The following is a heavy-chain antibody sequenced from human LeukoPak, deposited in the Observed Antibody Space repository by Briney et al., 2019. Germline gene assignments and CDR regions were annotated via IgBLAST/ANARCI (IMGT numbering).Heavy chain of an antibody. D-gene: IGHD3-3*01. CDR3: ARQGVLRFLEWLRYFDY. CDR1: GGSISGYY. J-gene: IGHJ4*02. V-gene: IGHV4-34*01. Sequence: SETLSLTCFVSGGSISGYYWSWIRQPPGKGLEWIGEINHSGSTNYNPSLKSRVTISVDTSKNQFSLKLSSVTAADTAVYYCARQGVLRFLEWLRYFDYWGQGTLVTVSS. CDR2: INHSGST.